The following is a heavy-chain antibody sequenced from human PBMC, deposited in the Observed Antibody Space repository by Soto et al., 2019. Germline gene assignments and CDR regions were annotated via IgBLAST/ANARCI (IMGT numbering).Heavy chain of an antibody. CDR3: ATQEVGGSYVYTFDP. J-gene: IGHJ5*02. Sequence: SETLSLTCTVSGGSITSSSYYWGWIRQPPGKGLEWIGSIYYSGSTYYNPSLKSRVTISVDTSKDQFSLKLSSVTAADTAVYYCATQEVGGSYVYTFDPWGQGTLVTVSS. V-gene: IGHV4-39*01. CDR2: IYYSGST. CDR1: GGSITSSSYY. D-gene: IGHD1-26*01.